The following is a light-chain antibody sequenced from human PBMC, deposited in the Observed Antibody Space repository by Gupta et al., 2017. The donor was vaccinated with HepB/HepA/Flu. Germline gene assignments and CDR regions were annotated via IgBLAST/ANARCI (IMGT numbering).Light chain of an antibody. Sequence: DLQMTQSPSSVSASVGDRVTITCRASQDISSWLAWYQQKPGKAPKLLLYDASTVQSGVPSRFSGSGSGRXFTLSIXSRLPEDSATYNCRHQYGFPSNFGXGTKLEIK. CDR2: DAS. CDR1: QDISSW. V-gene: IGKV1-12*01. CDR3: RHQYGFPSN. J-gene: IGKJ2*01.